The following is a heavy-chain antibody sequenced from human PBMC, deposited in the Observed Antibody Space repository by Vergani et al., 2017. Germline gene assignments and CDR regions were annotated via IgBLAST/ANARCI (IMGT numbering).Heavy chain of an antibody. CDR1: GFTFSSYS. Sequence: EVQLVESGGGLVKPGGSLRLSCAASGFTFSSYSMNWVRQAPGKGLEWVSSISSSSSYIYSADSVKGRFTISRDNSKNSLYLQMNSLRAEDTAVYYCGRDKRWLQSGGYYYYGMDVWGQGTTVTVSS. CDR2: ISSSSSYI. V-gene: IGHV3-21*01. D-gene: IGHD5-24*01. CDR3: GRDKRWLQSGGYYYYGMDV. J-gene: IGHJ6*02.